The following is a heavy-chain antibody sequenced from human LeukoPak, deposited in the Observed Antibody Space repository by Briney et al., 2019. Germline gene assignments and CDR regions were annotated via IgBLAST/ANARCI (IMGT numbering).Heavy chain of an antibody. V-gene: IGHV4-39*01. Sequence: PETLSLTCTVSGGSISSSSYYWGWIRQPPGKGLEWIGSIYYSGSTYYNPSLKSRVTISVDTSKNQFSLKLSSVTAADTAVYYCARGRITMVRGVFIRGYYFDYWGQGTLVTVSS. CDR1: GGSISSSSYY. CDR2: IYYSGST. J-gene: IGHJ4*02. CDR3: ARGRITMVRGVFIRGYYFDY. D-gene: IGHD3-10*01.